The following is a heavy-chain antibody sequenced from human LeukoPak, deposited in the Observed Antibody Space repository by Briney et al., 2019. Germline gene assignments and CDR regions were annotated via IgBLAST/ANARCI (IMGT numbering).Heavy chain of an antibody. D-gene: IGHD4-23*01. Sequence: GGSLRLSCAASGFTFSSYSMNWVRQAPGKGLEWVSSISSSSSYIYYADSVKGRFTISRDDAKNSLYLQMSTPRAEDTAMYYCAREGQGYGGKDYWGQGTRVTVSS. CDR1: GFTFSSYS. CDR2: ISSSSSYI. CDR3: AREGQGYGGKDY. V-gene: IGHV3-21*04. J-gene: IGHJ4*02.